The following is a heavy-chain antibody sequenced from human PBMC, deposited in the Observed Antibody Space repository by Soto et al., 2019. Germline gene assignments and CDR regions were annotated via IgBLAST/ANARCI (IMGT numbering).Heavy chain of an antibody. J-gene: IGHJ4*02. Sequence: PGGSLRLSCAASGFTFSSYWMSWVRQAPGKGLEWVANIKQDGSEKYYVDSVKGRFTISRDNAKNSLYLQMNSLRAEDTAVYYCARESILWWFSQANFDYWGQGTLVTVSS. CDR1: GFTFSSYW. CDR3: ARESILWWFSQANFDY. CDR2: IKQDGSEK. V-gene: IGHV3-7*01. D-gene: IGHD2-21*01.